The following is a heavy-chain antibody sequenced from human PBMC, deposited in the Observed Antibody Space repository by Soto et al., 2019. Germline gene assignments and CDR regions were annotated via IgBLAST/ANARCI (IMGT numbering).Heavy chain of an antibody. V-gene: IGHV1-69*06. CDR3: ARIPHYYDSSGHPD. CDR2: IIPIFGTA. CDR1: GGTFSSYA. J-gene: IGHJ4*02. Sequence: RASVNVSCKASGGTFSSYAISWVRQAPGQGLEWMGGIIPIFGTANYAQKFQGRVTITADKSTSTAYMELSSLRSEDTAVYYCARIPHYYDSSGHPDWRQGTLVTVSS. D-gene: IGHD3-22*01.